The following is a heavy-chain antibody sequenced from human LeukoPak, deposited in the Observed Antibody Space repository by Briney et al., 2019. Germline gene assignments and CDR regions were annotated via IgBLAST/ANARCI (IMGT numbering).Heavy chain of an antibody. CDR2: ISSSSSYI. CDR3: ARGGSSSFDY. V-gene: IGHV3-21*01. CDR1: GFTFRSYW. D-gene: IGHD6-6*01. Sequence: TGGSLRLSCAASGFTFRSYWMSWVRQAPGKGLEWVSSISSSSSYIYYADSVKGRFTISRDNAKNSLYLQMNSLRAEDTAVYYCARGGSSSFDYWGQGTLVTVSS. J-gene: IGHJ4*02.